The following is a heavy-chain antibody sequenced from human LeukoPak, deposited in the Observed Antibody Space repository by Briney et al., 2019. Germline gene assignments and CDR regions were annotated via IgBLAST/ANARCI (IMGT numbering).Heavy chain of an antibody. J-gene: IGHJ6*02. Sequence: PSETLSLTCAVYGGSFSGYYWSWIRQPPGKGLEWIGEINHSGSNNYNPSLKSRVTISVDTSKNQFSLKLSSVTAADTAVYYCARGRSRRGYSYGFHYYYGMDVWGQGTTVTVSS. CDR1: GGSFSGYY. CDR2: INHSGSN. D-gene: IGHD5-18*01. V-gene: IGHV4-34*01. CDR3: ARGRSRRGYSYGFHYYYGMDV.